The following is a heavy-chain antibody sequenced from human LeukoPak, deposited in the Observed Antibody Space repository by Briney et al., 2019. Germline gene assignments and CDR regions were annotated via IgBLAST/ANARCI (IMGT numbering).Heavy chain of an antibody. Sequence: PSETPSLTCTFSGGSISIYYWSWIRQPAGKGLEWIGRFYSSGTTNYNPSLKSRVTMSVDTSKSQFSLKLTSVTAADTAVYYCARDNGGWYSDYWGQGTLVTVSS. D-gene: IGHD2-8*01. CDR1: GGSISIYY. CDR3: ARDNGGWYSDY. CDR2: FYSSGTT. V-gene: IGHV4-4*07. J-gene: IGHJ4*02.